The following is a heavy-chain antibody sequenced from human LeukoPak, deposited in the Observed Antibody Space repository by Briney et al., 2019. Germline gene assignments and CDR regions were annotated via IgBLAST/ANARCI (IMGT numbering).Heavy chain of an antibody. CDR3: ARGGQPRDYPFDY. Sequence: SETLSLTCAVYGGSFSGYYWSWIRQPPGKGLEWIGYIYYSGSTNYNPSLKSRVTISVDTSKNQFSLKLSSVTAADTAVYYCARGGQPRDYPFDYWGQGTLVTVSS. J-gene: IGHJ4*02. CDR2: IYYSGST. CDR1: GGSFSGYY. D-gene: IGHD5-24*01. V-gene: IGHV4-59*01.